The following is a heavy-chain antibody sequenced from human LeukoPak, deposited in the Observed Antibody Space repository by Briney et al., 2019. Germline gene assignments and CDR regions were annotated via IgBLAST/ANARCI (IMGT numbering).Heavy chain of an antibody. CDR3: ARGGDWKHWFDP. Sequence: SETLSLTCTVSGASISGHYRSWIRQPPGKGLEWIGHIYYNGGTDYNPSLESRVTISVDTSKNQFSLKLSSVTAADTAVYYCARGGDWKHWFDPWGQGSRVTISS. CDR2: IYYNGGT. CDR1: GASISGHY. D-gene: IGHD2-21*02. V-gene: IGHV4-59*11. J-gene: IGHJ5*02.